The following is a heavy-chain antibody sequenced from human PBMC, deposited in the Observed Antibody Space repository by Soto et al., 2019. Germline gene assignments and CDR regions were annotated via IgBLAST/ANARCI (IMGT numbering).Heavy chain of an antibody. J-gene: IGHJ6*02. CDR3: ARDMPAKPTYYDFSDGKSRMDV. Sequence: SVKVSCKASGGTFSSYAISWLRQAPGQGLEWMGGIIPIFGTANYAQKFQGRVTITADKSTSTAYMELSSLRSEDTAVYYCARDMPAKPTYYDFSDGKSRMDVWGQGTTVTVSS. D-gene: IGHD3-3*01. CDR1: GGTFSSYA. CDR2: IIPIFGTA. V-gene: IGHV1-69*06.